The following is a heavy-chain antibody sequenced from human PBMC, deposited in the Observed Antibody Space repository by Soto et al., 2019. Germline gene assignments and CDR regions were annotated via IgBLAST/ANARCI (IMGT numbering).Heavy chain of an antibody. D-gene: IGHD2-2*03. V-gene: IGHV4-59*08. CDR1: GGSISTYY. Sequence: QVQLQESGPGLVKPSETLSLTCTVSGGSISTYYWSWIRQPPGKGLEWIGFIYYTGSSSFNPSLKRRVTISVDTSKNQFSLRLSSVTAADTAVYYCARRYGFCTSTSCPYYYYMDVWGKGTTVTVSS. J-gene: IGHJ6*03. CDR3: ARRYGFCTSTSCPYYYYMDV. CDR2: IYYTGSS.